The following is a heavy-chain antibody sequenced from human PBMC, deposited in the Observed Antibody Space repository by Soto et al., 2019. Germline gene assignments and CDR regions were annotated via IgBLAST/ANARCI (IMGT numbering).Heavy chain of an antibody. CDR2: ITPIFGRT. CDR3: ARVPGIVLVPTQHPLGASFDI. CDR1: GGTFNSYT. V-gene: IGHV1-69*13. D-gene: IGHD2-8*02. J-gene: IGHJ1*01. Sequence: ASVKVSCKASGGTFNSYTITWVRQAPGQGLEWMGGITPIFGRTNYAQKFQDRVTITADESTNTAYMELRDLTSDDTAVYYCARVPGIVLVPTQHPLGASFDIWGEGALVTVSS.